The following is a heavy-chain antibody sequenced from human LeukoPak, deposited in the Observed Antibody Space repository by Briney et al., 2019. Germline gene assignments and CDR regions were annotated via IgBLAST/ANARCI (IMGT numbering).Heavy chain of an antibody. D-gene: IGHD1-26*01. CDR1: GGSISRGDYY. J-gene: IGHJ4*02. Sequence: SETLSLTCTVSGGSISRGDYYWGWIRQPPGKGLEWIGSMYHSGITYYNPSLKSRVTISVDTSKNQFSLKLSSVTAADTAVYYCARWEGGSYYDFDYWGQGTLVTVSS. V-gene: IGHV4-39*07. CDR2: MYHSGIT. CDR3: ARWEGGSYYDFDY.